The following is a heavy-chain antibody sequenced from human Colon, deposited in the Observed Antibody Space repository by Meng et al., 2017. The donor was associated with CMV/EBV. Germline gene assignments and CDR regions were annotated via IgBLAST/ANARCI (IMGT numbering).Heavy chain of an antibody. CDR2: ITSSSSSI. V-gene: IGHV3-21*01. CDR3: ARKGHVDIVGTAGNWFDP. D-gene: IGHD5-12*01. Sequence: GESLKISCVASGFTFSSYSMNWVRQAPGKGLEWVSAITSSSSSIYYADSVKGRFTISRDNAKNSLFLQMNSLRAEDTAVYYCARKGHVDIVGTAGNWFDPWGQGTLVIVSS. J-gene: IGHJ5*02. CDR1: GFTFSSYS.